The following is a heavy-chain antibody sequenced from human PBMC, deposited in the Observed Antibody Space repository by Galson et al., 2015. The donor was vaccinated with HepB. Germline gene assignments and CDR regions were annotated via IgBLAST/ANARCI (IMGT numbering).Heavy chain of an antibody. Sequence: LRLSCAASGFTFSGYAMHWVRQAPGKGLEWVAVISNDGSNRYYADSVKGRFTISRDNSKNTLYMQMNSLRAEDTAAYYCASHIYWGQGTLVTVSS. CDR2: ISNDGSNR. J-gene: IGHJ4*02. V-gene: IGHV3-30*04. CDR3: ASHIY. CDR1: GFTFSGYA.